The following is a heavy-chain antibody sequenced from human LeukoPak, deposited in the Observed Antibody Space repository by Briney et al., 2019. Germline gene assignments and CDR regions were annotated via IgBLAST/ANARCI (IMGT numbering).Heavy chain of an antibody. V-gene: IGHV3-23*01. CDR2: NSATVGSP. J-gene: IGHJ5*02. CDR3: AKGKVSAFLNWFDH. D-gene: IGHD3-3*01. Sequence: PGRSLRLSCAASGFSFSTYAMTWGRPAPGKGVEWVSANSATVGSPYYADPVKGRFPISKENSRNRLYLQMTSLRAEDTAVYYCAKGKVSAFLNWFDHWGQGTLVTVSS. CDR1: GFSFSTYA.